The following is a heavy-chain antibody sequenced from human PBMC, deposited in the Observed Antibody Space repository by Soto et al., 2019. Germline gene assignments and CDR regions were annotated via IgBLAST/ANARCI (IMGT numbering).Heavy chain of an antibody. D-gene: IGHD6-13*01. J-gene: IGHJ5*02. CDR2: IHSSGST. CDR1: GASMNSYH. V-gene: IGHV4-4*07. Sequence: SETLSLTCTVSGASMNSYHWSWIRQPAGKGLEWIGHIHSSGSTNYNPSLKSRVTMSVDTSKNQFSLRLMSLTAADTAVYYCARDQGVAAAGITWFDPWGQGSLVTVPQ. CDR3: ARDQGVAAAGITWFDP.